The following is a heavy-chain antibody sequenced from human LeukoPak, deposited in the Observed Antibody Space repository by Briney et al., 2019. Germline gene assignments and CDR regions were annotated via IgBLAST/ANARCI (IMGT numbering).Heavy chain of an antibody. CDR1: GFTFSSYW. CDR3: ARDGLYCSSTSCYSHYYYYGMDV. Sequence: PGGSLRLSCAASGFTFSSYWMSWVRQAPGKGLEWVANIKPDGSEKNYVDSVKGRFTISRDNSKNTLYLQMNSLRAEDTAVYYCARDGLYCSSTSCYSHYYYYGMDVWGQGTTVTVSS. V-gene: IGHV3-7*01. CDR2: IKPDGSEK. D-gene: IGHD2-2*01. J-gene: IGHJ6*02.